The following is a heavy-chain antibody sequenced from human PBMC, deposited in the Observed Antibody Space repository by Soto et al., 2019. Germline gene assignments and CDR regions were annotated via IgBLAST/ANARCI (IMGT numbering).Heavy chain of an antibody. CDR2: IKNDGSGT. CDR1: GFTFSSYW. Sequence: EVQLVESGGGLVQPGGSLRLSCAASGFTFSSYWMHWVRQVPGKGPVWVSRIKNDGSGTYYADSVKGRLTMSRDNAKNTVYLQMNSLRAEDTAVYSCVRGDGEYYAGHGYLGRHWGQGTLVTVSS. J-gene: IGHJ4*02. D-gene: IGHD5-18*01. CDR3: VRGDGEYYAGHGYLGRH. V-gene: IGHV3-74*01.